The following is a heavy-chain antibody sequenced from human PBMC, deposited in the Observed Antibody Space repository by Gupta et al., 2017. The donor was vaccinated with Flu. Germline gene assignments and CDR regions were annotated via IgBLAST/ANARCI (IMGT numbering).Heavy chain of an antibody. V-gene: IGHV3-9*01. D-gene: IGHD1-26*01. J-gene: IGHJ4*02. CDR3: AKAVGSYYEFPDY. CDR2: ISWNSGSI. Sequence: EVQLVESGRGLVQSGRFLRLSCPASGFTFDDYAMHWVRQAPGKGVEWVSGISWNSGSIGYADSVKGRFTISRDNAKNSLYLQMNSLRAEDTALYYCAKAVGSYYEFPDYWGQGTLVTVSS. CDR1: GFTFDDYA.